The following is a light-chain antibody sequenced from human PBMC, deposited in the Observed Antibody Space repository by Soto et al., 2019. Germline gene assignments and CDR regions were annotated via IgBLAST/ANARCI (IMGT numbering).Light chain of an antibody. CDR3: CSYAGSYPFYV. Sequence: SVLTHPPSASWSPGQGVTVSRNRRSSDFGGYNYVSWYQQHPGKAPKLMIYDVSKRPSGVPDRFSGSKSGNTASLTISGLQAEDEADYYCCSYAGSYPFYVFGTGTKV. CDR1: SSDFGGYNY. CDR2: DVS. V-gene: IGLV2-11*01. J-gene: IGLJ1*01.